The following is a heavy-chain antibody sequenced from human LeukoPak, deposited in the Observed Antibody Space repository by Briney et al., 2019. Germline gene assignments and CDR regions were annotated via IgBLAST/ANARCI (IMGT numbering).Heavy chain of an antibody. Sequence: GGSLRLSCAASGFTFSSYAMSWVRQAPGKGLEWVSAISGSGGSTYYADSVKGRFTISRDNSKNTLYLQMNSLRAEDTAVYYCAKAYCYYDSSGYQGVDYWGQGTLVTVSS. J-gene: IGHJ4*02. V-gene: IGHV3-23*01. D-gene: IGHD3-22*01. CDR1: GFTFSSYA. CDR3: AKAYCYYDSSGYQGVDY. CDR2: ISGSGGST.